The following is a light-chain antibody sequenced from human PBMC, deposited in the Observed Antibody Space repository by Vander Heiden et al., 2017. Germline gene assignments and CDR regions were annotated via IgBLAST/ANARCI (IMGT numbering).Light chain of an antibody. CDR1: QSVSSY. Sequence: EIVLTQSPATLSLAPGERAALSCRAGQSVSSYLAWYQQKPGQAPRLLIYYASNRATGIPARFSGSGSETDFTLTIRSLEPEDFAVYYCQHRSNWPLTFGGGTKVEIK. J-gene: IGKJ4*01. V-gene: IGKV3-11*01. CDR3: QHRSNWPLT. CDR2: YAS.